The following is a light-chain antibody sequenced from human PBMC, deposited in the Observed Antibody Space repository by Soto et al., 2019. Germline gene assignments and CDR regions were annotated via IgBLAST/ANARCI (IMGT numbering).Light chain of an antibody. CDR2: DAS. CDR3: QQYNSYSPLT. V-gene: IGKV3D-15*01. J-gene: IGKJ4*01. Sequence: DIVMTQSPATLSVSPGERATLSCRASQSIRTDLAWYQQKSGQGPRLLIYDASTRATGIPARFSGSGSGTEFTLTISSLQSEDFATYYCQQYNSYSPLTFGGGTKVEIK. CDR1: QSIRTD.